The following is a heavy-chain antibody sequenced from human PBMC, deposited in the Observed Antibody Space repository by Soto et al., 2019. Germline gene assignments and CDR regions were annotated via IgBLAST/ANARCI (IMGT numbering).Heavy chain of an antibody. CDR1: GGTYSSYT. V-gene: IGHV1-69*13. Sequence: GASVKVSCKASGGTYSSYTLSCVRQAPGQGLKWMGGIIGIFGKTDYAQKFQGRLTIAADASTSTVYMELSSLSSEDTAVYYCARGNWITSDWGPTRENHYEMDVWGQGTTVTVSS. J-gene: IGHJ6*02. CDR2: IIGIFGKT. D-gene: IGHD7-27*01. CDR3: ARGNWITSDWGPTRENHYEMDV.